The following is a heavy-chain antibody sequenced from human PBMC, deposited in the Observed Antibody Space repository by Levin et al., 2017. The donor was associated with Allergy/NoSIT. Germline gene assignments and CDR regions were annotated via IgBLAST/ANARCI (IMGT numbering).Heavy chain of an antibody. CDR1: GGSISSGGYY. CDR3: ARAGETGTKTHTAFDI. Sequence: SQTLSLTCTVSGGSISSGGYYWSWIRQHPGKGLEWIGYIYYSGSTYYNPSLKSRVTISVDTSKNQFSLKLSSVTAADTAVYYCARAGETGTKTHTAFDIWGQGTMVTVSS. CDR2: IYYSGST. V-gene: IGHV4-31*03. J-gene: IGHJ3*02. D-gene: IGHD3-9*01.